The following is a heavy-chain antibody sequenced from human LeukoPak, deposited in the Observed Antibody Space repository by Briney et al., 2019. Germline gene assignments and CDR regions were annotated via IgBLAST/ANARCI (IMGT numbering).Heavy chain of an antibody. CDR3: ARLSSIAARPFDY. CDR2: INPSGGST. D-gene: IGHD6-6*01. Sequence: GASVKVSCKASGYTFTSYYMHWVRQAPGQGLEWMGIINPSGGSTSYAQKFQGRVTMTRDTSISTAYMELSRLRSDDTAVYYCARLSSIAARPFDYWGQGTLVTVSS. J-gene: IGHJ4*02. CDR1: GYTFTSYY. V-gene: IGHV1-46*01.